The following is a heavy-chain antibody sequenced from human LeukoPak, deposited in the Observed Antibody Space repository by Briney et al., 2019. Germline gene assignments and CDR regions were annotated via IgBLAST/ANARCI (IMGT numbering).Heavy chain of an antibody. CDR3: ARVAAAGTSGVDY. D-gene: IGHD6-13*01. CDR1: GHTFTSYG. CDR2: ISAYNGNT. J-gene: IGHJ4*02. V-gene: IGHV1-18*01. Sequence: ASVKVSCKASGHTFTSYGISWVRQALGQGLEWMGWISAYNGNTNYAQKYQARVTMTTDTSTSTAYMELRSLRSDDTAVYYCARVAAAGTSGVDYWGQGTLVTVSS.